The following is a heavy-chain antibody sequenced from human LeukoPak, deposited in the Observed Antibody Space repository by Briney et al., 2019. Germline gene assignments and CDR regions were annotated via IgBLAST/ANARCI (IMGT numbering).Heavy chain of an antibody. D-gene: IGHD3-22*01. Sequence: SETLSLTCAVYGGSFSGYYWSWIRQPPGKGLEWIGEINHSGSTNYNPSLKSRVTISVDTSKNQFSLKLSSVTAADTAVYYCARGSTYYYDSSGYYYAFDYWGQGTLVTVSS. J-gene: IGHJ4*02. CDR1: GGSFSGYY. CDR3: ARGSTYYYDSSGYYYAFDY. CDR2: INHSGST. V-gene: IGHV4-34*01.